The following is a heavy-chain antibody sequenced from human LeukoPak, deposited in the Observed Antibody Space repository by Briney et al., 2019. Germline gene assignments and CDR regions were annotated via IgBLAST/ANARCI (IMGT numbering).Heavy chain of an antibody. CDR3: ARGGQWLVMADY. J-gene: IGHJ4*02. Sequence: SETLSLTCTVSGGFISSSSSYWGWIRQPPGKGLEWIGSIYYSGSTYYNPSLKSRVTISADTSKNQFSLKLSSVTAADRAVYYCARGGQWLVMADYWGQGTLVTVSS. V-gene: IGHV4-39*07. CDR2: IYYSGST. CDR1: GGFISSSSSY. D-gene: IGHD6-19*01.